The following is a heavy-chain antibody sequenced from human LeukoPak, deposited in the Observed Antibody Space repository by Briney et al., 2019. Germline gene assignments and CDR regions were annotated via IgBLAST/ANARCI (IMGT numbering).Heavy chain of an antibody. CDR2: IYYSGST. V-gene: IGHV4-59*01. D-gene: IGHD6-13*01. J-gene: IGHJ5*02. CDR3: ARGQQWFDP. CDR1: GGSIRSYY. Sequence: SETLSLTCTVSGGSIRSYYWSWIRQPPGKGLEWIGYIYYSGSTNYNPSLKSRVTISVDTSKNQFSLKLSSVTAADTAVYYCARGQQWFDPWGQGTLVTVSS.